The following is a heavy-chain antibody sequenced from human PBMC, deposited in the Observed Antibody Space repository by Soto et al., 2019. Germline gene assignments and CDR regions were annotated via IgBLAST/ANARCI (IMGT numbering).Heavy chain of an antibody. Sequence: QFFESGGDLVQPGGSLRVHCVASGFIFGDYAMSWVRQTPGKGLEWVSSVGGGGTDTYYAASVKGRFTISRDNSKSTLYLQMNHLRAEDTAVYYCAKDAVPYNGKWDWFDTWGQGTLVIVSS. CDR1: GFIFGDYA. CDR3: AKDAVPYNGKWDWFDT. D-gene: IGHD1-20*01. CDR2: VGGGGTDT. V-gene: IGHV3-23*01. J-gene: IGHJ5*02.